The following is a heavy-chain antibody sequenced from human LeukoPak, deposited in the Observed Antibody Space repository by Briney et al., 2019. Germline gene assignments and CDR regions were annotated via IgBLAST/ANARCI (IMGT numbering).Heavy chain of an antibody. V-gene: IGHV4-34*01. CDR3: ARVKGRVVPGTAPVDY. CDR2: INHSGST. CDR1: GGSFSGYY. J-gene: IGHJ4*02. D-gene: IGHD5-24*01. Sequence: KPSETLSLTCAVYGGSFSGYYWSWIRQPPGKGLEWLGEINHSGSTNYNPSLKSRVTISVDTSKNQFSLKLSSVTAADTAVYYCARVKGRVVPGTAPVDYWGQGTLVTVSS.